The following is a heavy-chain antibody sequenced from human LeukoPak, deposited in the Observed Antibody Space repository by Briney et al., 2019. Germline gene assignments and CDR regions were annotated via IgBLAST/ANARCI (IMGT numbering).Heavy chain of an antibody. CDR3: AKDLSGNYRAYFDY. D-gene: IGHD1-26*01. CDR2: ISSSGSTI. V-gene: IGHV3-11*04. Sequence: GGSLRLSCAASGFTFSDYYMGWIRQAPGKGLEWVSYISSSGSTIYYADSVKGRFTISRDNSKNTLYLQMNTLRAEDTAVYYCAKDLSGNYRAYFDYWGQGTLVTVSS. CDR1: GFTFSDYY. J-gene: IGHJ4*02.